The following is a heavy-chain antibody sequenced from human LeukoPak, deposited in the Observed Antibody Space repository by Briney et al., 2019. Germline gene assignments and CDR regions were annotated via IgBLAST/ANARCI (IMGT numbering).Heavy chain of an antibody. D-gene: IGHD6-13*01. CDR1: GYTFTSYD. Sequence: GASVKVSCKASGYTFTSYDINWVRQATGQGLEWMGWMNPNSGNTGYAQKFQGRVTITRNTSISTAYMELSSLRSEDTAVYYCVRGRFEGSSWSRTDFDYWGQGTLVTVSS. J-gene: IGHJ4*02. V-gene: IGHV1-8*03. CDR2: MNPNSGNT. CDR3: VRGRFEGSSWSRTDFDY.